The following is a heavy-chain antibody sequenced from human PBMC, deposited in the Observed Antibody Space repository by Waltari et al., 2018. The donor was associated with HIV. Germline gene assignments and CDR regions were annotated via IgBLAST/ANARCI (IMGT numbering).Heavy chain of an antibody. CDR2: IDHRGRT. V-gene: IGHV4-34*01. CDR3: ARGTKPAPYNGWPRGAFDI. Sequence: QVQHHQWGAGLLKPSETLALICTVDGGASTEENRTWIRQSPRKGLEWIGEIDHRGRTNYNPSLRSRVTISFDMSNNQFSLRLTSVTPSDSAVYFCARGTKPAPYNGWPRGAFDIWGQGTVVTVSS. D-gene: IGHD5-12*01. J-gene: IGHJ3*02. CDR1: GGASTEEN.